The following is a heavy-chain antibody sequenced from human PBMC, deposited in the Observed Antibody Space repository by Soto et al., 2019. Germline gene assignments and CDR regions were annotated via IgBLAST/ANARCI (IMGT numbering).Heavy chain of an antibody. D-gene: IGHD6-6*01. CDR2: IDPSDSYT. J-gene: IGHJ6*02. Sequence: GESLKISCKGSGYSFTSYWISWVRQMPGKGLEWMGRIDPSDSYTNYSPSFQGHVTISADKSISTAYLQWSSLKASDTAMYYCARHLIAARRFIYYYYGMDVWGQGTTVTVS. V-gene: IGHV5-10-1*01. CDR1: GYSFTSYW. CDR3: ARHLIAARRFIYYYYGMDV.